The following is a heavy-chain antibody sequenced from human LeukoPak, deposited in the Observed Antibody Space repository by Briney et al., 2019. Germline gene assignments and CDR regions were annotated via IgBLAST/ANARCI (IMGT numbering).Heavy chain of an antibody. CDR1: GASVSGGSYY. D-gene: IGHD5-24*01. J-gene: IGHJ4*02. Sequence: PSETLSLSCTVSGASVSGGSYYWSWIRQPPGKGLEWIGYIYYSGSSNYNPSLKSRVTISLDTSKNQFSLKLTSVTAADTAVYYCAREMAASTGYFDYWGQGTLVTVSS. CDR3: AREMAASTGYFDY. V-gene: IGHV4-61*01. CDR2: IYYSGSS.